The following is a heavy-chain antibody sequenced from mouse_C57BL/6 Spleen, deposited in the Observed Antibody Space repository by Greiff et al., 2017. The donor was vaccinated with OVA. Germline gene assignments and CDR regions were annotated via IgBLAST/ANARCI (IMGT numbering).Heavy chain of an antibody. CDR2: IDPENGDT. J-gene: IGHJ4*01. Sequence: VHVKQSGAELVRPGASVKLSCTASGFNIKDDYMHWVKQRPEQGLEWIGWIDPENGDTEYASKFRGKATITADTSSNTAYMQLSSLTSEDTAVYYCTHGGSYAMDYWGQGTSVTVSS. CDR3: THGGSYAMDY. V-gene: IGHV14-4*01. CDR1: GFNIKDDY.